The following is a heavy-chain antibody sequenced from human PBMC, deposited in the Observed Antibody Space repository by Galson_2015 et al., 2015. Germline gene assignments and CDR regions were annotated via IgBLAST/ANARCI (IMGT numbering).Heavy chain of an antibody. V-gene: IGHV3-9*01. J-gene: IGHJ2*01. CDR2: ISWNSGSI. D-gene: IGHD3-22*01. Sequence: SLRLSCAASGFTFDDYAMHWVRQAPGKGLEWVSGISWNSGSIGYADSVKGRFTISRDNAKNSLYLQMNSLRAEDTALYYCAKDPGGYDSSGYLDLWGRGTLVTVSS. CDR1: GFTFDDYA. CDR3: AKDPGGYDSSGYLDL.